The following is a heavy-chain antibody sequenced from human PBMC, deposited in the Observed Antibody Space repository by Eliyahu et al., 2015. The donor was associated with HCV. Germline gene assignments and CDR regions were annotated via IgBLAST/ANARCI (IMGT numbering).Heavy chain of an antibody. CDR2: IFYSGST. CDR1: GDSISTSSFY. CDR3: ARGSGRHWGLDAFEI. V-gene: IGHV4-39*01. D-gene: IGHD1-26*01. J-gene: IGHJ3*02. Sequence: QLQLQESGPGLVKPSETLSLTCTVSGDSISTSSFYWGWIRQPPGKGLEWIGNIFYSGSTYYNPSLRSRXXTISVDTSKNQFSLKLNSVTAADTAVYYCARGSGRHWGLDAFEIWGQGTMVTVSS.